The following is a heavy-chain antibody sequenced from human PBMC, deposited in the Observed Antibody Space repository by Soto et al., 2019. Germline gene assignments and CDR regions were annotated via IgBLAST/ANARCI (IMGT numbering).Heavy chain of an antibody. J-gene: IGHJ5*02. Sequence: VKVSCKISGHTLTEFSIHWVRQAPGKGLEWMGGFDPEGGTANYAQKFQGRVTITADESTSTAYMELSSLRSEDTAVYYCASHIAAAPVRYNWFDPWGQGTLVTVSS. CDR3: ASHIAAAPVRYNWFDP. V-gene: IGHV1-24*01. CDR2: FDPEGGTA. D-gene: IGHD6-13*01. CDR1: GHTLTEFS.